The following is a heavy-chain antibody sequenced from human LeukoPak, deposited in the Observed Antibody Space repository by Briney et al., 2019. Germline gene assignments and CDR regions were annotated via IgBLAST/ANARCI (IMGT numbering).Heavy chain of an antibody. Sequence: ASVTVSFKSSGYTFTDYYLHWVRQAPGQGGEWMGLINPGRGGTKSPQKFQGGVTMTRDTSISTAYMELSRLRSEDMAVYYCARELRDGFNLPYYYYYAMGVWGQGTTVTVSS. D-gene: IGHD5-24*01. V-gene: IGHV1-2*02. CDR2: INPGRGGT. CDR3: ARELRDGFNLPYYYYYAMGV. J-gene: IGHJ6*02. CDR1: GYTFTDYY.